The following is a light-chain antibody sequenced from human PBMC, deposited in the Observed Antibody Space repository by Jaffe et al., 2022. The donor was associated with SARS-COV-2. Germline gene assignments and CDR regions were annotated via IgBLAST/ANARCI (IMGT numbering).Light chain of an antibody. CDR2: WAS. V-gene: IGKV4-1*01. CDR1: QSVLYSSNNKNY. J-gene: IGKJ4*01. Sequence: DIVMTQSPDSLAVSLGERATINCKSSQSVLYSSNNKNYLAWYQQKPGQPPKLLIYWASIRESGVPDRFSGSGSGTDFTLTISSLQAEDVAVYYCQQYYGTPLTFGGGTKVEIK. CDR3: QQYYGTPLT.